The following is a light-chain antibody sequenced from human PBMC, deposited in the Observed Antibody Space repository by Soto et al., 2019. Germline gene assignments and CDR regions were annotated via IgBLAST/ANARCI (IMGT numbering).Light chain of an antibody. CDR3: QQYYNWPMYT. CDR2: GAS. V-gene: IGKV3-15*01. CDR1: QSVRSS. J-gene: IGKJ2*01. Sequence: EIVMTQSPATLSVSPGERATVSCRASQSVRSSLAWYQQRPGQAPRLLIYGASTRASGIPARFSGSGSGTEFTLTISSLQSEDFAVYYCQQYYNWPMYTFGLGTKLEI.